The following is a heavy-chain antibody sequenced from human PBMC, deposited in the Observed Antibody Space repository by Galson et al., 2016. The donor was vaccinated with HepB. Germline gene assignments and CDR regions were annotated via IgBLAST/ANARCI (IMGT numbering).Heavy chain of an antibody. Sequence: SVKVSCKASGYTFTDNSINWIRQAPGQGLEWMGWINTNTGDPTYVQGFTGRFVFSLDTSVSTAYLQISSLKADDTAVYYCARGMGRYGDWYFDLWGRGTLVTVSS. CDR2: INTNTGDP. CDR3: ARGMGRYGDWYFDL. CDR1: GYTFTDNS. D-gene: IGHD3-16*01. J-gene: IGHJ2*01. V-gene: IGHV7-4-1*02.